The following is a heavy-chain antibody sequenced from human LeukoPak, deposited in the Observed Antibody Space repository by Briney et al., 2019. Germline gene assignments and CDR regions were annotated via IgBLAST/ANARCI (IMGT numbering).Heavy chain of an antibody. CDR2: INHSGST. Sequence: PGGSLRLSCAASGFTFSSYAMSWIRQPPGKGLEWIGEINHSGSTNYNPSLKSRVTISVDTSKNQFSLKLSSVTAADTAVYYCARAEEDFDYWGQGTLVTVSS. CDR3: ARAEEDFDY. CDR1: GFTFSSYA. J-gene: IGHJ4*02. V-gene: IGHV4-34*01.